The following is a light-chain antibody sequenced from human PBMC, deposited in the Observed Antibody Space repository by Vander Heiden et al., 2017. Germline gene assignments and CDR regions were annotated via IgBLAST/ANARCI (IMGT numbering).Light chain of an antibody. CDR1: SSDVGSYNL. J-gene: IGLJ3*02. CDR2: EGS. CDR3: CSYAGSSTWV. V-gene: IGLV2-23*01. Sequence: QSALTQPASVSGSPGQSTTFSCTGTSSDVGSYNLVSWYQQHPGKAPKLMIYEGSKRPSGVSNRFSGSKSGNTASLTISGLQAEDEADYYCCSYAGSSTWVFGGGTKLTVL.